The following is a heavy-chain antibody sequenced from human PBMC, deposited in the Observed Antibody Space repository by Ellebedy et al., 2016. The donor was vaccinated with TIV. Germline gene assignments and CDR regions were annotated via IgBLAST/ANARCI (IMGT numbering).Heavy chain of an antibody. D-gene: IGHD4-11*01. Sequence: AASVKVSCKASGYTFIGYYMHWVRQAPGQGLEWMGWINPYSGVTAFAQNLQGRVTMTTDTSISTADMEMSRLTSDETAVYYCVRALTTPVKSDYWGQGTLVTVSS. CDR3: VRALTTPVKSDY. CDR2: INPYSGVT. V-gene: IGHV1-2*02. CDR1: GYTFIGYY. J-gene: IGHJ4*02.